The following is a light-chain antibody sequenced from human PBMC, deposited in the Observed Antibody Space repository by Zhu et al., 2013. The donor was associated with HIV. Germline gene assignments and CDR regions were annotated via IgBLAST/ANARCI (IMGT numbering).Light chain of an antibody. CDR3: QQFDSWHLFT. Sequence: ERVMTQSPATLSVSPGESATLSCRASQNGSNNVAWYQQKPGQPPRLLIYASSTRATDVPARFSGSGSGTEFSLTISSLQSEDVGFYYCQQFDSWHLFTFGPGTKVDLK. V-gene: IGKV3-15*01. CDR1: QNGSNN. CDR2: ASS. J-gene: IGKJ3*01.